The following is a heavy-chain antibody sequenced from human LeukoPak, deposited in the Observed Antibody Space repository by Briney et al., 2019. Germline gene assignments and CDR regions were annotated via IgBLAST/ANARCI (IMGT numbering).Heavy chain of an antibody. CDR2: IYYSGST. Sequence: SETLSLTCTVSGGSISSYYWSWIRQPPGKGLEWIGYIYYSGSTNYNPSLKSRVTTSVDTSKNQFSLKLSSVTAADTAVYYCARHPTVVTAPDYWGQGTLVTVSS. CDR3: ARHPTVVTAPDY. D-gene: IGHD2-21*02. V-gene: IGHV4-59*08. J-gene: IGHJ4*02. CDR1: GGSISSYY.